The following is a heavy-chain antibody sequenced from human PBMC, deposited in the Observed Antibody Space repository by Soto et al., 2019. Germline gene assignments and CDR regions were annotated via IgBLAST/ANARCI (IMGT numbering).Heavy chain of an antibody. D-gene: IGHD3-3*01. CDR2: ISGSGGST. CDR3: AKDRRYDFTPKSDY. J-gene: IGHJ4*02. Sequence: EVQLLESGGGLVQPGGSLRLSCAASEFTFSSYAMSWVRQAPGKGLEWVSAISGSGGSTYYADSVKGRFTISRDNSKNTLYLQMNSLRAEDTAVYYCAKDRRYDFTPKSDYWGQGTLVTVSS. CDR1: EFTFSSYA. V-gene: IGHV3-23*01.